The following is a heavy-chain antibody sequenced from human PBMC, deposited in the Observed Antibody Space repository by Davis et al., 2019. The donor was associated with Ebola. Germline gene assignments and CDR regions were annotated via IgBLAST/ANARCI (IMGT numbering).Heavy chain of an antibody. CDR3: AREYSGYNYFDY. V-gene: IGHV1-2*02. D-gene: IGHD5-12*01. CDR1: GYTFTGYY. CDR2: INPNSGGT. Sequence: ASVKVSCKASGYTFTGYYIHWVRQAPGQGLEWMGWINPNSGGTNYAQKFQGRVTITADKSTSTAYMELSSLRSEDTAVYYCAREYSGYNYFDYWGQGTLVTVSS. J-gene: IGHJ4*02.